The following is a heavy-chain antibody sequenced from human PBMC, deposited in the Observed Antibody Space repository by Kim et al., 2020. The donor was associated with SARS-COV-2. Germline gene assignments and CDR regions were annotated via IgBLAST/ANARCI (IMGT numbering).Heavy chain of an antibody. Sequence: ASVKVSCKASGYTFTSYAMHWLRQAPGQRLEWMGWINAGNGNTKYSQKFQGRVTITRDTSASTAYMELSSLRSEDTAVYYCARGARPPYYFDYWGQGTLVTVSS. J-gene: IGHJ4*02. CDR2: INAGNGNT. CDR1: GYTFTSYA. V-gene: IGHV1-3*01. D-gene: IGHD6-6*01. CDR3: ARGARPPYYFDY.